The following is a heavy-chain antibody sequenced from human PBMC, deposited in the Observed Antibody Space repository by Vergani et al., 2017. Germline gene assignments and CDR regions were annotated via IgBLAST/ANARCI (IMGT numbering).Heavy chain of an antibody. D-gene: IGHD2-2*01. Sequence: QVQLQESGPGLVKPSETLSLTCTVSGGSVSSGSYYWSWIRQPPGKGLEWIGYIYYSGSTNYNPSLKSRVTISVVTSKNQFSLKLSSVTAADTAVYYCARDIVVVPAAVDLWGRGTLVTVSS. CDR3: ARDIVVVPAAVDL. CDR2: IYYSGST. CDR1: GGSVSSGSYY. V-gene: IGHV4-61*01. J-gene: IGHJ2*01.